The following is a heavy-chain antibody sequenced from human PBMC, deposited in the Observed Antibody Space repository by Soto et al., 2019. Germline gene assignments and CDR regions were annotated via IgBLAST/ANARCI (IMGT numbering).Heavy chain of an antibody. Sequence: SETLSLTCAVYGGSFSGYYWSWIRQPPGKGLEWIGEINHSGSTNYNPSLKSRVTISVDTSKNQFSLKLSSVTAADTAVYYCARRAWNGYGDYNWFDPWGQGTLVTVSS. CDR2: INHSGST. V-gene: IGHV4-34*01. CDR1: GGSFSGYY. CDR3: ARRAWNGYGDYNWFDP. D-gene: IGHD4-17*01. J-gene: IGHJ5*02.